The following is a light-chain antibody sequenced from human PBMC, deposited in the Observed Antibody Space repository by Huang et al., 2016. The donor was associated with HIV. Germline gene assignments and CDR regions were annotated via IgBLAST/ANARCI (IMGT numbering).Light chain of an antibody. CDR3: QQRSKWPLT. Sequence: EIVLTQSPVTLSLSPGNRATLSCRASQNIGTYLAWYPQKSGQAPRLLIYDTSNRAAGIPARFSASGSETDFTLTIDSLDPDDFAIYHCQQRSKWPLTFGGGTRVEMK. CDR1: QNIGTY. CDR2: DTS. J-gene: IGKJ4*01. V-gene: IGKV3-11*01.